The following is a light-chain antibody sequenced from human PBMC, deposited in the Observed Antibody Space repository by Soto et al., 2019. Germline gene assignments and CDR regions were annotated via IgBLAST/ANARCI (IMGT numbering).Light chain of an antibody. J-gene: IGKJ1*01. V-gene: IGKV3-11*01. Sequence: EIVLTQSPATLSLSPGETATLSCRASQSVRNYLAWYQQKPGQAPRLLIYDASNRATGIPAGFSGTGSETDFTLTISSLEPEDFAIYYCQQRSKMPLTFGHGTKVDIK. CDR3: QQRSKMPLT. CDR1: QSVRNY. CDR2: DAS.